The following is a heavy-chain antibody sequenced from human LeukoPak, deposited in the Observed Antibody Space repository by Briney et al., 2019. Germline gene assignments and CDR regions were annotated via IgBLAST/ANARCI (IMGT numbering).Heavy chain of an antibody. D-gene: IGHD6-13*01. CDR1: GYSISSGYY. Sequence: SETLSLTCAVSGYSISSGYYWGWIRQPPGQGLEWIGSIYHSGSTYYNPSLKSRVTISVDTSKNQFSLKLSSVTAADTAVYYCARDLTQQLVPRGWFDPWGQGTLVTVSS. CDR2: IYHSGST. V-gene: IGHV4-38-2*02. J-gene: IGHJ5*02. CDR3: ARDLTQQLVPRGWFDP.